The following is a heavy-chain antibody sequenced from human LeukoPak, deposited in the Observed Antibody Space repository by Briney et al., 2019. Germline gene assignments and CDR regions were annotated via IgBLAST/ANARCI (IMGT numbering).Heavy chain of an antibody. Sequence: SETLSLTCAVSGGSISSCSHYWGWIRQAPGKRLECIGTIYYSGSSYYNPSLKSRVTMSVDTSKNQFSLRLSSVTAADTAVYYCARLPAITTYYYYYMDVWGQGTRVTVSS. CDR3: ARLPAITTYYYYYMDV. J-gene: IGHJ6*03. CDR1: GGSISSCSHY. CDR2: IYYSGSS. V-gene: IGHV4-39*01. D-gene: IGHD5-12*01.